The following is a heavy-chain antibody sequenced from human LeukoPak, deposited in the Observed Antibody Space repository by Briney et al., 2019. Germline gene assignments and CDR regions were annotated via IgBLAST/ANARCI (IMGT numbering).Heavy chain of an antibody. CDR2: IYYSGST. Sequence: SETLSLTCTVSGGSISSSSYYWGWLPHPPGTGLEGLGSIYYSGSTYHNPSLKSRVTISVDTSKHQFSLKLSSVTAADTAVYCCARDGPYYYDSSGQLGTFDIWGQGTMVTVSS. D-gene: IGHD3-22*01. J-gene: IGHJ3*02. V-gene: IGHV4-39*07. CDR1: GGSISSSSYY. CDR3: ARDGPYYYDSSGQLGTFDI.